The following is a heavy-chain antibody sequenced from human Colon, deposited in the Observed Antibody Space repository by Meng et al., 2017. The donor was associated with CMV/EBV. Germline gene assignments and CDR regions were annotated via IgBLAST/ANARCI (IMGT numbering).Heavy chain of an antibody. D-gene: IGHD2-15*01. V-gene: IGHV3-11*04. J-gene: IGHJ3*02. Sequence: GESLKIFCAASGFTFSDHYMSWVRQTPGKGLEWIAFVGGTSGVVYYANSVRGRFTISRDNTNDSLFLQMTSLRADDTAVYYCARGALVQPTPIPNAFDIWGQGTMVTVSS. CDR1: GFTFSDHY. CDR3: ARGALVQPTPIPNAFDI. CDR2: VGGTSGVV.